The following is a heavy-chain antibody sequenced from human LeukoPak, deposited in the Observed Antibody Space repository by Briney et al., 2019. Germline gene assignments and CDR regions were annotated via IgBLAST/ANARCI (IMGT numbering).Heavy chain of an antibody. J-gene: IGHJ4*02. D-gene: IGHD6-19*01. Sequence: GGSLRLSCIVSSFTFKTFAMSWVRQAPGKGLEWVAGISGSGDTTYYAESVKGRFTISRDNSKNMLYLQMRSLRAEDTAIYYCAKDYSSSFWGRGTLVTVSS. V-gene: IGHV3-23*01. CDR1: SFTFKTFA. CDR2: ISGSGDTT. CDR3: AKDYSSSF.